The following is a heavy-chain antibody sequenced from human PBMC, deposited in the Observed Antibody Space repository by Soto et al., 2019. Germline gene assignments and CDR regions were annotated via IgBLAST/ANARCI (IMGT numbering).Heavy chain of an antibody. CDR2: INSDGSST. CDR3: ASSLLTPFDY. V-gene: IGHV3-74*01. CDR1: GFTFNSYW. J-gene: IGHJ4*02. Sequence: GGSLRLSCAASGFTFNSYWIHWVRQAPWKGLVWVSRINSDGSSTSYADSVKGRFTISRDNAKNTLYLQMNSLRAEDTAVYYCASSLLTPFDYWGQGTLVTVSS. D-gene: IGHD7-27*01.